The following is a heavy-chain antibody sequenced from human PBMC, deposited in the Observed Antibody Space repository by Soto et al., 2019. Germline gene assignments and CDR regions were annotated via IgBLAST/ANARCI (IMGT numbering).Heavy chain of an antibody. D-gene: IGHD2-21*02. CDR3: AGTSPSTVTTFHL. V-gene: IGHV4-31*03. J-gene: IGHJ5*02. Sequence: QVQLQESGPGLVKPSQTLSLTCTVSGGSISSGGYYWSWIRQHPGKGLEWIGYIYYSGSTYYNPSLKSRVTLSVGTAKEQFPPKPSSVDAAGTAVVFWAGTSPSTVTTFHLRGQGTLVTVSS. CDR2: IYYSGST. CDR1: GGSISSGGYY.